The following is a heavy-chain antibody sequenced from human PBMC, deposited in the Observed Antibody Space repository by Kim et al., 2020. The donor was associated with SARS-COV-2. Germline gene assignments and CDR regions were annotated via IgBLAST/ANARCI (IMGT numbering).Heavy chain of an antibody. CDR3: ARVSRLVFVTDYFDY. V-gene: IGHV3-23*01. J-gene: IGHJ4*01. CDR2: ITDNGGST. D-gene: IGHD2-21*02. CDR1: GFTFSSFA. Sequence: GGCLRLSCSVSGFTFSSFAMRWVRQAPGKGLEWVSSITDNGGSTTYSDSVTGRFTISRDSSKNTLYLQMNSLRAEDTAIYYCARVSRLVFVTDYFDYWG.